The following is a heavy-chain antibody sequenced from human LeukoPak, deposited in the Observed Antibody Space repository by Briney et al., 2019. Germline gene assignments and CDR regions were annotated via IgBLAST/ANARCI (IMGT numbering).Heavy chain of an antibody. J-gene: IGHJ4*02. CDR2: TYYRSKWYN. CDR1: GDSVSSNSAA. CDR3: ARMVGLVSDY. D-gene: IGHD3-10*01. Sequence: SQTLSLTCAISGDSVSSNSAAWNWIRQSPSRGFEGLGRTYYRSKWYNDYAVYVKSRITPNPATSKNQFSRQLISVTPEDTAVYYCARMVGLVSDYWGQGTLVTVSS. V-gene: IGHV6-1*01.